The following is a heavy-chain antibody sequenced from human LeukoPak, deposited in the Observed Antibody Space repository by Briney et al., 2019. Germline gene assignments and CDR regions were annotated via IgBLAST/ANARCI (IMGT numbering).Heavy chain of an antibody. CDR2: IYYSGST. V-gene: IGHV4-39*01. J-gene: IGHJ4*02. CDR3: ARTLYYYDSSGFGRYYFDY. Sequence: SETLSLTCTVSGGSISSSSYYWGWIRQPPGKGLEWIGSIYYSGSTYYNPSLKSRVTISVDTSKNQFSLKLSSVTAADTAVYYCARTLYYYDSSGFGRYYFDYWGQGTLVTVSS. D-gene: IGHD3-22*01. CDR1: GGSISSSSYY.